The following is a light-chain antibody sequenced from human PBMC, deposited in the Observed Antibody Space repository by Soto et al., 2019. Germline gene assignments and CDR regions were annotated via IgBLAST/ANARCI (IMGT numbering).Light chain of an antibody. V-gene: IGKV3-20*01. CDR1: QSVSSNY. CDR2: GAS. CDR3: QQYGSSRFT. Sequence: EIVLTQSPDTLSLSPGERATLSCWASQSVSSNYLAWYQQKPGQAPRLLIYGASSRASGIPDRFRGSGSGTDFPLTISRLEPEDFAVYYCQQYGSSRFTFGPGTKVDIK. J-gene: IGKJ3*01.